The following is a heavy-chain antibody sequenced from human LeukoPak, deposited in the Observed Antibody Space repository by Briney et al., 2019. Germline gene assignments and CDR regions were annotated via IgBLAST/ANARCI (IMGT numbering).Heavy chain of an antibody. J-gene: IGHJ3*02. D-gene: IGHD1-26*01. Sequence: SETLSLTCTVSGGSISSGDYYWSWIRQPPGKGLEWIGYIYYSGSTYYNPSLKSRVTISVDTSKNQFSLQLSSVTAADTAVYYCARARGSFEGAFDIWGQGTMVTVSS. V-gene: IGHV4-30-4*08. CDR2: IYYSGST. CDR1: GGSISSGDYY. CDR3: ARARGSFEGAFDI.